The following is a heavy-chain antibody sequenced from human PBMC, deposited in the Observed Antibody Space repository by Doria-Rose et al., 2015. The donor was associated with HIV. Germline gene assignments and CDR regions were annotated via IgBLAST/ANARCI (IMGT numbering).Heavy chain of an antibody. CDR3: ARIKSSRWYHKYYFDF. CDR2: TFSDDER. CDR1: GVSLSSPGMG. D-gene: IGHD6-13*01. Sequence: SGPVLAKPTETLTLTCTVSGVSLSSPGMGVSWICQPPGKALEWLANTFSDDERSYKTSLKSRLTISRGTSKSQVVLTMTDMDPVDTATYYCARIKSSRWYHKYYFDFWGQGTLVIVSA. J-gene: IGHJ4*02. V-gene: IGHV2-26*01.